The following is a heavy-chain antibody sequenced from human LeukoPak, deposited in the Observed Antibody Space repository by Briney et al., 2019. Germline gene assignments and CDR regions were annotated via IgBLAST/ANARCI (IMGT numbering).Heavy chain of an antibody. V-gene: IGHV3-30*02. D-gene: IGHD3-10*01. Sequence: GGSLRLSCAASGFTFSSYGMHWVRQAPGKGLEWVAFIRYDGSNKYYADSVKGRFTISRDNSKNTLYLQMNSLRAEDTAVYYCAKDGSGSFAPYYFDYWGQGTLVTVSS. CDR1: GFTFSSYG. CDR2: IRYDGSNK. J-gene: IGHJ4*02. CDR3: AKDGSGSFAPYYFDY.